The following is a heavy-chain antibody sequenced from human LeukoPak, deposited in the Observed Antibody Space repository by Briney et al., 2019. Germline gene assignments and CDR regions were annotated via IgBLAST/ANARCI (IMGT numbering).Heavy chain of an antibody. J-gene: IGHJ4*02. Sequence: SETLSLTCTVSGGSISSSSYYWGWIRQPPGKGLEWIGSIYYSGSTYYNPSLKSRVTISVDTSKNQFSLKLSSVTAADTAVYYCARESPYYYDSSGYQFDYWGQGTLVTVSS. CDR3: ARESPYYYDSSGYQFDY. CDR1: GGSISSSSYY. CDR2: IYYSGST. D-gene: IGHD3-22*01. V-gene: IGHV4-39*07.